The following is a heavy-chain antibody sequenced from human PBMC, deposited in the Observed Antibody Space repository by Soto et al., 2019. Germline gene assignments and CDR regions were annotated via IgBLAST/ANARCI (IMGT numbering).Heavy chain of an antibody. V-gene: IGHV4-61*01. CDR2: IYYSGST. Sequence: SETLSLTCTVSGGSVSSGNYYWSWIRQPPGKGLEWIGYIYYSGSTNYNPSLKSRVTISVDTSKNQFSLKVSSVTAADTAVYYCARAHTGIFGDYYFDYWGQGTLVTVSS. CDR3: ARAHTGIFGDYYFDY. CDR1: GGSVSSGNYY. J-gene: IGHJ4*02. D-gene: IGHD3-3*01.